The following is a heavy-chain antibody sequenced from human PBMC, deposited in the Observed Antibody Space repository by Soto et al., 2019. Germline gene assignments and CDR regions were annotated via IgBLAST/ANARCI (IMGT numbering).Heavy chain of an antibody. CDR3: AKDQTDVTLFDY. CDR2: ISGRGVDT. D-gene: IGHD2-21*02. Sequence: PVGSLRLSCAASGFSFSSLAMSWVRQAPGKGLEWVSSISGRGVDTLYADSVKGRFTISRDNSRNTLYLQVSSLRAEDTAVYYCAKDQTDVTLFDYWGQGTLVTVSS. J-gene: IGHJ4*02. V-gene: IGHV3-23*01. CDR1: GFSFSSLA.